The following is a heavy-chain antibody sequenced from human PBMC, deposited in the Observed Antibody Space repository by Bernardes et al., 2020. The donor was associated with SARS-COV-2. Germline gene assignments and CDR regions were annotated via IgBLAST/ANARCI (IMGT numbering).Heavy chain of an antibody. J-gene: IGHJ6*02. V-gene: IGHV1-2*02. CDR1: GYTFTDYY. Sequence: ASMKVSCKASGYTFTDYYMHWVRQAPGQGLEWMGWINPNSGDTNYAQKFLGRVTMTRDTSVSTAYMDVNRLTSDDTAIYYCARSSPTVPDYGMDVWGLGTTVTVSS. CDR2: INPNSGDT. D-gene: IGHD4-17*01. CDR3: ARSSPTVPDYGMDV.